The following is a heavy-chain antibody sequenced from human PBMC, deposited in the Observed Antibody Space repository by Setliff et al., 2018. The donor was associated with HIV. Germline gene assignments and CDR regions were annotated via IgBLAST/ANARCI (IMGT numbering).Heavy chain of an antibody. CDR1: GGSISSTNW. J-gene: IGHJ4*02. CDR3: ARGRHYSSSAPFAIDF. D-gene: IGHD6-6*01. Sequence: SETLSLTCAVSGGSISSTNWWSWVRQPPGKGLEWIGEIYHSGSTYYNPSLKSRVTISVDKSKNPFSLKLSPVTAADTAVYYCARGRHYSSSAPFAIDFWGQGMLVTVSS. V-gene: IGHV4-4*02. CDR2: IYHSGST.